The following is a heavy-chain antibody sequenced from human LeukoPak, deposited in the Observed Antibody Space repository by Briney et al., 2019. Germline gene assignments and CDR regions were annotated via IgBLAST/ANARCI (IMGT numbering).Heavy chain of an antibody. CDR3: ARGRIAAAGMRGELTKNWFDP. V-gene: IGHV4-39*07. D-gene: IGHD6-13*01. CDR1: GGSISSSLYY. CDR2: IYYSGST. J-gene: IGHJ5*02. Sequence: PSETLSLTCTVSGGSISSSLYYWGWIRQPPGKGLEWIGTIYYSGSTYYNPSLKGRVTISVDTSKNQFSLKVSSVTAADTAVYYCARGRIAAAGMRGELTKNWFDPWGQGTLVTVSS.